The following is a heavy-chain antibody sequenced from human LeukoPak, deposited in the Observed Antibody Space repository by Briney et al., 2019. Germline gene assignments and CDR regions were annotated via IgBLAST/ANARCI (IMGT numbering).Heavy chain of an antibody. CDR2: INQDGSEK. CDR3: ARDRLHYGEYEKTLDY. V-gene: IGHV3-7*01. CDR1: GFSFSFYR. Sequence: GGSLRLSCAASGFSFSFYRMTWVRQAPGKGLEWVANINQDGSEKDYEASVRGRFTISRDNAKNSMDLVMNSLRADDTAVYYCARDRLHYGEYEKTLDYWGQGTLVTVSS. J-gene: IGHJ4*02. D-gene: IGHD4-17*01.